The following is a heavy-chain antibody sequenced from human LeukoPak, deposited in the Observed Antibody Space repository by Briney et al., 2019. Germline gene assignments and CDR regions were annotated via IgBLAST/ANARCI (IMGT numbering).Heavy chain of an antibody. CDR1: GGSISSYY. CDR3: ARDYDSSVKSDAFDI. CDR2: IYYSGSA. Sequence: SETLSLTCTVSGGSISSYYWSWIRQPPGKGLEWIGYIYYSGSASYSPSLKSRVTISVDTSKNQFSLNLSSVTAADTAVYYCARDYDSSVKSDAFDIWGQGTMVTVSS. D-gene: IGHD3-22*01. J-gene: IGHJ3*02. V-gene: IGHV4-59*08.